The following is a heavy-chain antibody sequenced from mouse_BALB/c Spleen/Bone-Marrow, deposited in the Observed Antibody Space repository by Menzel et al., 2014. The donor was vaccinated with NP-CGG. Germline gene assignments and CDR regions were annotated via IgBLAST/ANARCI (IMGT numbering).Heavy chain of an antibody. V-gene: IGHV7-3*02. CDR2: IRNKANGYTT. D-gene: IGHD1-3*01. CDR1: GLTFTDYY. CDR3: ARDKGSVFFNT. Sequence: EVQLVESGGGLVQPGGSLRLSCATSGLTFTDYYMNWVRQPQGKALEWLGFIRNKANGYTTEYSTSVKGRFTTSRDNSQSILYLQMNTLRGEDSTTCYCARDKGSVFFNTWGQSSPLSDTS. J-gene: IGHJ2*01.